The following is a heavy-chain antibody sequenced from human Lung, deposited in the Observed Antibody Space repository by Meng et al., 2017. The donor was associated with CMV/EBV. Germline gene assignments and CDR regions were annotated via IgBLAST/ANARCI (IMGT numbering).Heavy chain of an antibody. CDR3: ARALSYYYGDYYYYYGMDV. V-gene: IGHV1-46*01. J-gene: IGHJ6*02. Sequence: ASVKVSCXASGYTFTSYYMHWVRQAPGQGLEWMGIINPSGGSTSYAQKFQGRVTMTRDTSTSTVYMELSSLRSEDTAVYYCARALSYYYGDYYYYYGMDVWGQGTTVTVSS. CDR2: INPSGGST. CDR1: GYTFTSYY. D-gene: IGHD3-10*01.